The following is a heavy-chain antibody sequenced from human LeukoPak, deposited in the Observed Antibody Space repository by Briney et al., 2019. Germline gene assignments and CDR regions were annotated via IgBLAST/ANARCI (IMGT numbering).Heavy chain of an antibody. J-gene: IGHJ6*03. CDR1: GFTFSSYS. V-gene: IGHV3-21*01. CDR3: ARDHNSYDGGYYYYMDV. D-gene: IGHD2-8*01. Sequence: GGSLRLSCAASGFTFSSYSMNWARQAPGKGLEWVSSISSSSSYIYYADPVKGRFTISRDNAKNSLYLQMNSLRAEDTAVYYCARDHNSYDGGYYYYMDVWGKGTTVTVSS. CDR2: ISSSSSYI.